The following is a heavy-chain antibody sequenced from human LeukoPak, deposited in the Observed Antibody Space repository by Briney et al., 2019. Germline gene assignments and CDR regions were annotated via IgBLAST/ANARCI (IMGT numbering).Heavy chain of an antibody. Sequence: SVKVSCKASGGTFSSYAISWVRQAPGQGLEWMGGIIPIFGTANYAQKFQGRVTITTDESTSTAYMELSSLRSEDTAVYYCATSYSYGRGPIDYWGQGTLVTVSS. D-gene: IGHD5-18*01. J-gene: IGHJ4*02. CDR1: GGTFSSYA. CDR3: ATSYSYGRGPIDY. V-gene: IGHV1-69*05. CDR2: IIPIFGTA.